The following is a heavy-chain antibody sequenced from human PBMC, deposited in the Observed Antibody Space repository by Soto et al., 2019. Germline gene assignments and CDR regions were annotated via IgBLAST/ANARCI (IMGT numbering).Heavy chain of an antibody. Sequence: SETLSLTCTVSGGSISSGDYYWSWIRQPPGKGPEWIGYIYYSGSTYYNPSLKSRVTISVDTSKNQFSLKLSSVTAADTAVYNCARGNVVAIDYWGQGTLVTVSS. CDR1: GGSISSGDYY. J-gene: IGHJ4*02. D-gene: IGHD2-21*01. V-gene: IGHV4-30-4*01. CDR2: IYYSGST. CDR3: ARGNVVAIDY.